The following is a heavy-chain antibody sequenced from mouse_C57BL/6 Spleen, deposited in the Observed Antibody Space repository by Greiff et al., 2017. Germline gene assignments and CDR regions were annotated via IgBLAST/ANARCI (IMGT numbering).Heavy chain of an antibody. J-gene: IGHJ2*01. CDR3: ARNLLLRSPFDY. V-gene: IGHV1-7*01. CDR2: INPSSGYT. CDR1: GYTFTSYW. D-gene: IGHD1-1*01. Sequence: QVQLQQSGAELAKPGASVKLSCKASGYTFTSYWMHWVKQRPGQGLEWIGYINPSSGYTKYNQKFKDKATLTADKASSTADMQLSSLTYENSAVYYCARNLLLRSPFDYWGQGTTLTVAS.